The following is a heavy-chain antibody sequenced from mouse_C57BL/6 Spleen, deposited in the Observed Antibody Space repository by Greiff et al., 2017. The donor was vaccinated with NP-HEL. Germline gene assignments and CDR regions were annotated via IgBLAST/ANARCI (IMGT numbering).Heavy chain of an antibody. CDR2: ISSGSSTI. CDR1: GFTFSDYG. Sequence: EVMLVESGGGLVKPGGSLKLSCAASGFTFSDYGMHWVRQAPEKGLEWVAYISSGSSTIYYADTVKGRFTISRDNAKNTLFLQMTSLRSEDTAMYYCARPYGSSYRNAMDYWGQGTSVTVSS. V-gene: IGHV5-17*01. CDR3: ARPYGSSYRNAMDY. J-gene: IGHJ4*01. D-gene: IGHD1-1*01.